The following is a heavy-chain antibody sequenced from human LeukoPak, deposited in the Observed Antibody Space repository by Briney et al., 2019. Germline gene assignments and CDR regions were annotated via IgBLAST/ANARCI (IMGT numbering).Heavy chain of an antibody. J-gene: IGHJ6*03. D-gene: IGHD3-10*01. CDR2: INHSGST. Sequence: SETLSLTCAVYGGSFSGYYWSWIRQPPGKGLEWIGEINHSGSTNYNPSLKSRVTISVDTSKNRFSLKLSSVTAADTAVYYCARPYYYGSGTEYYYMDVWGKGTTVTISS. CDR3: ARPYYYGSGTEYYYMDV. CDR1: GGSFSGYY. V-gene: IGHV4-34*01.